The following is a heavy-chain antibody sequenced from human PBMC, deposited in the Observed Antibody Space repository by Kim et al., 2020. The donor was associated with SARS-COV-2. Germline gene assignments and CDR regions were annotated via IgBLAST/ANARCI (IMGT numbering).Heavy chain of an antibody. CDR2: IYPGDSDT. V-gene: IGHV5-51*01. Sequence: GESLKISCKGSGYSFNSYWIGWVRQMPGKGLEWMGIIYPGDSDTRYSPSFQGQVTISADKSISTAYLQWSSLKASDTAMYYCARLNPMTTVTAGLRWFDPWGQGTLVTVSS. J-gene: IGHJ5*02. CDR3: ARLNPMTTVTAGLRWFDP. CDR1: GYSFNSYW. D-gene: IGHD4-17*01.